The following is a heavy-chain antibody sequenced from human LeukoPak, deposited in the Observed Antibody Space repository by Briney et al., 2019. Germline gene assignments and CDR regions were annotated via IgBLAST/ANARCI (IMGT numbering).Heavy chain of an antibody. CDR3: ATLGWLGVNHNWFDP. V-gene: IGHV3-23*01. CDR2: ISTSGGST. CDR1: GFTFSSHA. J-gene: IGHJ5*02. Sequence: GGSLRLSCAASGFTFSSHAMSWVRQAPGKGLEWVSAISTSGGSTYYADSVKGRFTISRDNSKNTLYLQMNSLRAEDTAVYYCATLGWLGVNHNWFDPWGQGTLVTVSS. D-gene: IGHD5-12*01.